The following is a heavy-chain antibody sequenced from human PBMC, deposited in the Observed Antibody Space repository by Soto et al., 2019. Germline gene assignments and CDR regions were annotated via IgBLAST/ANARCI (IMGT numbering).Heavy chain of an antibody. Sequence: QVHHVQSGAEVKNPGASVKVSCKASGYTFTNNAMHWVRQAPAQRLEWMGWINTATGNTKYSRKFLGRISLTRGTAAPTVDMELSRLTSTDTAVYYCARDILFENWFAPWGQGTLVTVSS. CDR2: INTATGNT. J-gene: IGHJ5*02. CDR1: GYTFTNNA. V-gene: IGHV1-3*04. CDR3: ARDILFENWFAP.